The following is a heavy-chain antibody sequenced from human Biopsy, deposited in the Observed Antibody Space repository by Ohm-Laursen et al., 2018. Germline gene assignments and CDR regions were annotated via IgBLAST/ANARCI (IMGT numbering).Heavy chain of an antibody. CDR3: ATAIDRRFDY. V-gene: IGHV3-21*01. J-gene: IGHJ4*02. Sequence: GSLRLSCTASGFDFSDYSMSWVRQAPGKGLEWVSSVTTTSSYIYYADSVKGRFTISRDNAKNSLYLQMNSLRAEDTAVYYCATAIDRRFDYWGQGTLVTVSS. CDR2: VTTTSSYI. CDR1: GFDFSDYS. D-gene: IGHD3-22*01.